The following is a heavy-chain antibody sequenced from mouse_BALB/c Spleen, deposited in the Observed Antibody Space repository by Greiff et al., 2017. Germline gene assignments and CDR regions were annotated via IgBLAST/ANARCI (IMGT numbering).Heavy chain of an antibody. CDR3: ARNPSFDY. CDR2: ISSGSSTI. V-gene: IGHV5-17*02. Sequence: DVKLVESGGGLVQPGGSRKLSCAASGFTFSSFGMHWVRQAPEKGLEWVAYISSGSSTIYYADTVKGRFTISRDNPKNTLFLQMTSLRSEDTAMYYCARNPSFDYWGQGTTLTVSS. CDR1: GFTFSSFG. J-gene: IGHJ2*01.